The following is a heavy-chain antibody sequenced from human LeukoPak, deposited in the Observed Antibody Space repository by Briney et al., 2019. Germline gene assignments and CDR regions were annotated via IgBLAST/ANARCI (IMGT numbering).Heavy chain of an antibody. D-gene: IGHD3-9*01. V-gene: IGHV3-30*18. Sequence: GRSLRLSCAASGFTFSSYGMHWVRQAPGKGLEWVAVISYDGSNKYYADSVKGRFTISRDNSKNTLYLQMNNLRAEDTAVYYCAKDRSVRLRYVFDPWGQGTLVTVSS. CDR2: ISYDGSNK. CDR1: GFTFSSYG. CDR3: AKDRSVRLRYVFDP. J-gene: IGHJ5*02.